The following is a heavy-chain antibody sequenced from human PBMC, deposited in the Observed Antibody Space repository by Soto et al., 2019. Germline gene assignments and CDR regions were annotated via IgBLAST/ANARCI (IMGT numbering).Heavy chain of an antibody. CDR3: ARGLLLWFGELCS. D-gene: IGHD3-10*01. V-gene: IGHV4-31*03. J-gene: IGHJ1*01. Sequence: SETLSLTCTVAGGSISSGGYYWSWIRQHPGKGLEWIGYIYYSGSTYYNPSLKSRVTISVDTSKNQCSLKLSSVTAADTAVYYCARGLLLWFGELCSWGQGTLVAVSS. CDR2: IYYSGST. CDR1: GGSISSGGYY.